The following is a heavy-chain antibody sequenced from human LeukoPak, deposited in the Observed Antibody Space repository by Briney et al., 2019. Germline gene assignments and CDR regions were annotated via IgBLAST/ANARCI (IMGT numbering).Heavy chain of an antibody. CDR3: ARLGAFGDYYYALDV. CDR1: GFTFRSYS. D-gene: IGHD3-10*01. V-gene: IGHV3-21*01. CDR2: ITSTSSYI. Sequence: PGGFLRLSCAASGFTFRSYSMSWVRQAPGKGLEWVSSITSTSSYIHYTDSVKGRFTIFRDNAKNSVFLQMDSLRAEDTAVYYCARLGAFGDYYYALDVWGPGTTVTVSS. J-gene: IGHJ6*02.